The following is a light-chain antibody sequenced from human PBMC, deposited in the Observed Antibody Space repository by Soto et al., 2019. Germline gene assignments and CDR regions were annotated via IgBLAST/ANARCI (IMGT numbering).Light chain of an antibody. J-gene: IGKJ2*01. CDR3: QQYGSSPRGSGGFYT. V-gene: IGKV3-20*01. CDR2: GAS. Sequence: EIVLTQSPGTLSLSPGERATLSCRASQSVSSSYLAWYQQKPGQAPRLLIYGASSRATGIPDRFSGSGSGTDFTLTISRLEPEDFAVYYCQQYGSSPRGSGGFYTFGQGTKLEIK. CDR1: QSVSSSY.